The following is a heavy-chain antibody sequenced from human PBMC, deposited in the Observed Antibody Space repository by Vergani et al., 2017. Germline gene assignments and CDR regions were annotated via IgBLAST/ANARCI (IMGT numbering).Heavy chain of an antibody. CDR1: GGSFSGYY. CDR2: INHSGST. Sequence: QVQLQQWGAGLLKPSETLSLTCAVYGGSFSGYYWSWIRQPPGKGLEWIGEINHSGSTNYYPSLKSRVTISVDTSKNPFSLKLSSVTAADTAVYYCARGHPSDPWGQGSLVTVSS. J-gene: IGHJ5*02. CDR3: ARGHPSDP. V-gene: IGHV4-34*01.